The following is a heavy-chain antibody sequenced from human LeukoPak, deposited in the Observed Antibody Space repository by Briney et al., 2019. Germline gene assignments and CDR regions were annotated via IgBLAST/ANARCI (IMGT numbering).Heavy chain of an antibody. D-gene: IGHD4-11*01. CDR2: ISSNSRTI. CDR1: EFIFSNYG. V-gene: IGHV3-48*01. J-gene: IGHJ4*02. Sequence: GGSLRLFCAASEFIFSNYGMNWVRQAPGNGLEWVSYISSNSRTINYADSVRGRFTISRDNGKNSLYLQMNSLRVEDTAVYYCARGGYSRPDYWGQGTLVTVSS. CDR3: ARGGYSRPDY.